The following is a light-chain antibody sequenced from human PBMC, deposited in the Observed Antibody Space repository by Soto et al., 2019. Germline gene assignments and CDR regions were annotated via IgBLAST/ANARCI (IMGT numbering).Light chain of an antibody. CDR3: QQYNGYSRA. V-gene: IGKV1-5*03. CDR2: RAS. J-gene: IGKJ1*01. Sequence: DIQMTQSPSTLSASIGDRVTITCRASQSISDWLAWYQQKPGKAPKLLIYRASNLESGVPSRFSGSGSGTEFTXTISSLQPDDFATYYCQQYNGYSRAXGQ. CDR1: QSISDW.